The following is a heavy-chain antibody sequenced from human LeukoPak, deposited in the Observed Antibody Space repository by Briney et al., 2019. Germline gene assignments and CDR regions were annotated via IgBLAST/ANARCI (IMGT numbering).Heavy chain of an antibody. J-gene: IGHJ5*02. Sequence: SETLSLTCTVSGGSISSSSYYWGWIRQPPGKGLEWIGSIYYSGSTYYNPSLKSRVTISVDTSKNQFSLKLSSVTAADTAVYYCARGRNYYGSGSTICFDPWGQGTLVTVSS. D-gene: IGHD3-10*01. CDR2: IYYSGST. V-gene: IGHV4-39*01. CDR3: ARGRNYYGSGSTICFDP. CDR1: GGSISSSSYY.